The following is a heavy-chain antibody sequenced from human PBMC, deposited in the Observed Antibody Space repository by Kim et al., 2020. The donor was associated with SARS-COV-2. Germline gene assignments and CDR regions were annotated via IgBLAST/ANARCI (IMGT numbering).Heavy chain of an antibody. Sequence: GGSLRLSCTASGFTFGDYAMSWVRQAPGKGLEWVGFIRSKDYGGTTEYAASVKGRLTISRDDSKSIAYLQMNSLKTEDTAVYYCTSRLGSSHYDILTGYYNPYYCHYWGQGILVTVSS. CDR3: TSRLGSSHYDILTGYYNPYYCHY. J-gene: IGHJ4*02. CDR2: IRSKDYGGTT. D-gene: IGHD3-9*01. CDR1: GFTFGDYA. V-gene: IGHV3-49*04.